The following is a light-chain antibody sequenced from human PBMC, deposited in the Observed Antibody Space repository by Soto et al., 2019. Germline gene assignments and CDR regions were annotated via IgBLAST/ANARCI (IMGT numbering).Light chain of an antibody. CDR1: SSDVGGYNY. CDR2: DVS. Sequence: QSVLTQPASVSGSPGQSITISCTGTSSDVGGYNYVSWYQQHPGKAPNLMLYDVSNRPSGVSNRFSGSKSGNTASLTISGLQAEDEADYYCSSYTTSNSYVFGTGTKLTVL. J-gene: IGLJ1*01. CDR3: SSYTTSNSYV. V-gene: IGLV2-14*01.